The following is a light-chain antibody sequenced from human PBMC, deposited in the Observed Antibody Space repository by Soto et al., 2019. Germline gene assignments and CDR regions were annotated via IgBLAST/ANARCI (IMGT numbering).Light chain of an antibody. J-gene: IGKJ1*01. CDR3: HPYISWA. Sequence: DVQMTQSPSTLSASVGDRVTITCRASQTIGSLLAWYQQKPGKAPNLLIYNASSLESGVPSRFSGSGFGTEFTLTSTGLQPDDIATCYWHPYISWAFGQGTKVEI. CDR2: NAS. CDR1: QTIGSL. V-gene: IGKV1-5*03.